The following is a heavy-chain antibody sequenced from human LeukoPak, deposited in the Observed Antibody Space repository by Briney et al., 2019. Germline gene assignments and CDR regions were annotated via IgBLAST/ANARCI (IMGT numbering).Heavy chain of an antibody. CDR3: ASKVSSWSYYYYYYGMDV. Sequence: ASVRVSCKASGYTFTSYDINWVRQATGQGLEWMGWMNPNSGNTGYTQKFQGRVTMTRNTSISTDYMELSSLRSEDTAVYYCASKVSSWSYYYYYYGMDVWGQGTTVTVSS. CDR1: GYTFTSYD. D-gene: IGHD6-13*01. J-gene: IGHJ6*02. V-gene: IGHV1-8*01. CDR2: MNPNSGNT.